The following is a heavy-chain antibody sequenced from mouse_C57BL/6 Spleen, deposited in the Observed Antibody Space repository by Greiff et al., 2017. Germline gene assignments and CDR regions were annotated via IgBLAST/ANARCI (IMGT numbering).Heavy chain of an antibody. CDR1: GYTFTSYW. V-gene: IGHV1-72*01. CDR3: AGGYYNNYEEGAMDY. Sequence: QVQLQQPGAELVKPGASVKLSCKASGYTFTSYWMHWVKQRPGRGLEWIGRIDPNSGGTKYNEKFKSKATLTVAKPSSTAYMQLSSLASEDSAVXYCAGGYYNNYEEGAMDYWGQGTSVTVSS. D-gene: IGHD2-5*01. J-gene: IGHJ4*01. CDR2: IDPNSGGT.